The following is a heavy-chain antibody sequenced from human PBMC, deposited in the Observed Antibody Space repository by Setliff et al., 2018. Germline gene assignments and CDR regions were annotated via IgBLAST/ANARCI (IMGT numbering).Heavy chain of an antibody. Sequence: ASVKVSCKASGYTFTKYPINWVRQAPGQGLEWMGWINTKTGNPTYAQAVRGRLVFSLDTSVSTAYLQITSLKAEDTAVYYCARDTGVRGQDTTGYYGGGFAYLGQGALVTVSS. V-gene: IGHV7-4-1*02. CDR1: GYTFTKYP. J-gene: IGHJ4*02. D-gene: IGHD3-22*01. CDR2: INTKTGNP. CDR3: ARDTGVRGQDTTGYYGGGFAY.